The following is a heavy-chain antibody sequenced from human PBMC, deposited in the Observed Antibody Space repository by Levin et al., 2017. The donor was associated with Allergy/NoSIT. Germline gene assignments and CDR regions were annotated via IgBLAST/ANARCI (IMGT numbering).Heavy chain of an antibody. CDR1: GYSFTSYW. V-gene: IGHV5-51*01. D-gene: IGHD3-10*01. CDR2: IYPGDSDT. CDR3: ASPYYYGSGSYRLQAFDI. Sequence: GESLKISCKGSGYSFTSYWIGWVRQMPGKGLEWMGIIYPGDSDTRYSPSFQGQVTISADKSISTAYLQWSSLKASDTAMYYCASPYYYGSGSYRLQAFDIWGQGTMVTVSS. J-gene: IGHJ3*02.